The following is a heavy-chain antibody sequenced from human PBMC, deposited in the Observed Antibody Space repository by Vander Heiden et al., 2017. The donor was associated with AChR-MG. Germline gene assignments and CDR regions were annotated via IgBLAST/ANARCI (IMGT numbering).Heavy chain of an antibody. Sequence: VQLVESGGGVVQPGRSLRLSCAASGFRFRTYGMHWVRQAPGKGLEWVAHISFDGTNKYYADSVKGRFAISRDNSNDRLYLQMTSLRGEDTAVYFCATLVVSATYFDYWGPGTLVTVSS. CDR3: ATLVVSATYFDY. CDR1: GFRFRTYG. J-gene: IGHJ4*02. D-gene: IGHD3-10*01. V-gene: IGHV3-30*03. CDR2: ISFDGTNK.